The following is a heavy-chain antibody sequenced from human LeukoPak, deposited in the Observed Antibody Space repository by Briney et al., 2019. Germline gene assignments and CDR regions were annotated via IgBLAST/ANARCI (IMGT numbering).Heavy chain of an antibody. CDR1: GFTFTNNF. Sequence: GGSLRLSCAASGFTFTNNFMSWVRQVPGKGLEWVGNIKQDGSETTYADSVRGRFTISRDNSKSTLSLQMNSLRADDTAIYYCATYRQVLLPFESWGQGTLVTVSS. V-gene: IGHV3-7*03. CDR3: ATYRQVLLPFES. CDR2: IKQDGSET. J-gene: IGHJ4*02. D-gene: IGHD2-8*02.